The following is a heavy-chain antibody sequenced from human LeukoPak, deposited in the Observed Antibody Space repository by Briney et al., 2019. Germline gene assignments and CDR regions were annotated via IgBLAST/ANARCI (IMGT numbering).Heavy chain of an antibody. D-gene: IGHD6-13*01. V-gene: IGHV3-30-3*01. CDR1: GFTFSSYA. J-gene: IGHJ5*02. CDR2: ISYDGSNK. CDR3: ARGIAAHTPWSAP. Sequence: GRSLRLSCAASGFTFSSYAMHWVRQAPGKGLEWVAVISYDGSNKYYADSVKGRFTISRDNSKNTLYLQMNSLRAEDTAVYYCARGIAAHTPWSAPGGQGPRVPVSS.